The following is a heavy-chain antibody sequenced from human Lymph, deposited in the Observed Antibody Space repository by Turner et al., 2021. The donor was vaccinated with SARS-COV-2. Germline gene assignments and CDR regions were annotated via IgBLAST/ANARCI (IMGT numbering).Heavy chain of an antibody. V-gene: IGHV3-48*02. J-gene: IGHJ6*02. CDR1: GFTFSSYS. CDR3: ARDRGGYGAYYYGMDV. D-gene: IGHD2-15*01. CDR2: ISISSSTI. Sequence: EVQLVESGGGLVQPGGSLRLSCAASGFTFSSYSMNWVRQAPGKGLEWVSYISISSSTIYYADSVKGRFTISRDNAENSLYLQMNSLRDEDTAVYYCARDRGGYGAYYYGMDVWGQGTTVTVSS.